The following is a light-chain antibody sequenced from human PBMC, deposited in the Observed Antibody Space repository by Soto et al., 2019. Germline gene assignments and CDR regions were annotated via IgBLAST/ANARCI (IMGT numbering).Light chain of an antibody. CDR2: DAS. CDR3: QQPGT. V-gene: IGKV1-5*01. Sequence: DIQMTQSPSTLSASVGDRVTITCRASQSISSWLAWYQQKPGKAPKLLIYDASSLESGVPSRFSGSGSGTEFTLTISSLQPDDFATYYCQQPGTFGQRTKVEIK. J-gene: IGKJ1*01. CDR1: QSISSW.